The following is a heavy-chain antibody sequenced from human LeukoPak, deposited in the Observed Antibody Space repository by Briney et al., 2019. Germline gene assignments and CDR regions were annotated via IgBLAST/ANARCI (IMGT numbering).Heavy chain of an antibody. CDR2: ISWNSDSI. V-gene: IGHV3-9*01. CDR3: AKAHGSGFDY. J-gene: IGHJ4*02. Sequence: GGSLRLSCAASGFTFDDYAMHWVRQAPGKGLEWVSGISWNSDSIGYADSVKGRFTISRDNAKNSLYLQMNSLRAEDTALYYCAKAHGSGFDYWGQGTLVTVSS. CDR1: GFTFDDYA. D-gene: IGHD6-19*01.